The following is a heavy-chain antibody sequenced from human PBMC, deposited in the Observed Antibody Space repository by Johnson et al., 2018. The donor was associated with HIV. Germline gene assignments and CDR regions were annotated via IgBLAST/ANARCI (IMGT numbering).Heavy chain of an antibody. J-gene: IGHJ3*02. CDR3: AILPDYYDSSGRGAFDI. CDR1: GFTFSSYA. CDR2: LRGSGGST. D-gene: IGHD3-22*01. V-gene: IGHV3-23*04. Sequence: EVQLVESGGGLVQPGGSLRLSCTASGFTFSSYAMSWVRQAPGKGLEWVSALRGSGGSTYYADSVKGRFTLPRDNSKTTLYLQMNSLRAEDTAVYDCAILPDYYDSSGRGAFDIWGQGTMVTVSS.